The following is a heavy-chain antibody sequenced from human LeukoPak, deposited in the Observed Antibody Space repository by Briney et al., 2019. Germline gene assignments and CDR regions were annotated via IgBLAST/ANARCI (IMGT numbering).Heavy chain of an antibody. J-gene: IGHJ6*02. CDR3: AGDTKTYYYGSGSYYNYGMDV. CDR1: GGSISSYY. Sequence: SETLSLTCTVSGGSISSYYWSWIRQPPGQGLEWIGYIYYSGSTNYNPSLKSRVTISVDTSKNQFSLKLSSVTAADTAVYYCAGDTKTYYYGSGSYYNYGMDVWGQGTTVTVSS. CDR2: IYYSGST. D-gene: IGHD3-10*01. V-gene: IGHV4-59*01.